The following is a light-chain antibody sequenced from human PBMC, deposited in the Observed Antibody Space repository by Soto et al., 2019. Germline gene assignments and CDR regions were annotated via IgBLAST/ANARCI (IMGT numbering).Light chain of an antibody. CDR2: AAS. CDR1: QGISRS. CDR3: QQADTFPIT. Sequence: DIPLTQSPSSVSASVGDRVTISCQASQGISRSLAWYQQKPGKAPKLLIYAASSLQSGVPSRFSGSGFGTDFTLTISSLQPEDSAIYYCQQADTFPITFGQGTRLENK. V-gene: IGKV1D-12*01. J-gene: IGKJ5*01.